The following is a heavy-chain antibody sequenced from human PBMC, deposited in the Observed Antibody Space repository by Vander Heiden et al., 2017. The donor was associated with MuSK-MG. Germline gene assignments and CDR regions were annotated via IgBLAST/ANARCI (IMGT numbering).Heavy chain of an antibody. CDR2: IKEDGTEK. CDR3: ARHRGASF. D-gene: IGHD5-12*01. CDR1: GFTFNKYW. J-gene: IGHJ4*02. Sequence: EVQVVESGGGLVQPGGSLRLAGAASGFTFNKYWMTWVRQAPGKGLEWVASIKEDGTEKHYVDAVKGRFTISRDNANRSLFLEMNNLRGEDTGLYYCARHRGASFWGQGTLVSVS. V-gene: IGHV3-7*01.